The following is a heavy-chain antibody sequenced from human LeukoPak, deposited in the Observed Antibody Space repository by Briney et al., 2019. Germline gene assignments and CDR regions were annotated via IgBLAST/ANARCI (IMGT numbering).Heavy chain of an antibody. D-gene: IGHD4-17*01. CDR3: ARMITVTTEDFDY. J-gene: IGHJ4*02. CDR2: INTNTGNP. Sequence: ASVKVSCKASGYIFTAYGMNWVRQAPGQGPEWMGWINTNTGNPTYAQGFTGRFVFSLDTSVSTAYLQISSLKAEDTAVYYCARMITVTTEDFDYWGQGTLVTVSS. V-gene: IGHV7-4-1*02. CDR1: GYIFTAYG.